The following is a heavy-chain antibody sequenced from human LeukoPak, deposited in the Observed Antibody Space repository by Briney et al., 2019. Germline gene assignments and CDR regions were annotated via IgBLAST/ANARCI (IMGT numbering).Heavy chain of an antibody. CDR3: ARGSRDSVWFDP. CDR1: GGSISSYY. V-gene: IGHV4-59*01. D-gene: IGHD6-13*01. Sequence: SETQSLTCTVSGGSISSYYWSWIRQPPGKGLEWIGYIYYSGSTNYNPSLKSRVTISVDTSKNQFSLKLSSVTAADTAVYYCARGSRDSVWFDPWGQGTLVTVSS. CDR2: IYYSGST. J-gene: IGHJ5*02.